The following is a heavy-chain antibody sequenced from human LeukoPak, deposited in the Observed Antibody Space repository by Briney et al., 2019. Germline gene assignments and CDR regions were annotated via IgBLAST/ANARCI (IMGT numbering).Heavy chain of an antibody. J-gene: IGHJ6*03. V-gene: IGHV3-23*01. D-gene: IGHD4-17*01. CDR1: GFTFSSYA. CDR2: ISGSGGST. Sequence: GGSLRLSCAASGFTFSSYAMSWARQAPGKGLEWVSAISGSGGSTYYADSVKGRFTISRDNSKNTLYLQMNSLRAEDTAVYYCAKDSTAGSYYYYYMDVWGKGTTVTVSS. CDR3: AKDSTAGSYYYYYMDV.